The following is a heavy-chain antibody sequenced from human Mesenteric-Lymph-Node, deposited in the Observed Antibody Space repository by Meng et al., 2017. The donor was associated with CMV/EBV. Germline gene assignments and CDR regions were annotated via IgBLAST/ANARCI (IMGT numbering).Heavy chain of an antibody. CDR2: ISGRGDSS. CDR3: ATWATLGFDS. J-gene: IGHJ4*02. Sequence: GGSLRLSCAVSGFTFSNYAMSWVRQAPGKGLEWVSAISGRGDSSSYADSVKGRFTISRDNAKNTLYLQMNSLRPEDTAVYYCATWATLGFDSWGQGTLVTVSS. V-gene: IGHV3-23*01. CDR1: GFTFSNYA. D-gene: IGHD3-16*01.